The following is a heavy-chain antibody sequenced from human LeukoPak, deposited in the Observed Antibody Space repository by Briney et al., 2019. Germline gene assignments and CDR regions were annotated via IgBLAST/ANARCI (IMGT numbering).Heavy chain of an antibody. CDR1: GFIFSNYA. D-gene: IGHD3-16*02. CDR3: AKDARWESSQQWGGYWYFDL. J-gene: IGHJ2*01. CDR2: ISDSSDST. Sequence: QPGGSLRLSCAASGFIFSNYAMNWVRQAPGKRLEWVSAISDSSDSTYYADSVKGRFTISRDNSKNTLYLQMNSLRVDDTAVYYCAKDARWESSQQWGGYWYFDLWGRGTRVTVS. V-gene: IGHV3-23*01.